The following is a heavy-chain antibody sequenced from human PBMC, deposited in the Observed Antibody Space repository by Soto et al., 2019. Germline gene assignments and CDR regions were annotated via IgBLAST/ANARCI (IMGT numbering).Heavy chain of an antibody. D-gene: IGHD2-2*01. J-gene: IGHJ3*01. CDR1: GFSFHVYV. Sequence: ELQLLESGGGLVQPGGSLRLSCAASGFSFHVYVMNWVRQAPGKGLEWVSGISEGRGDPYYADSVKGRFTVSRDNSKNTLYLQMNSLRVEDTAVYFCASTRIPAPLGAPNSRGFDVWGQGTKVTVSS. CDR3: ASTRIPAPLGAPNSRGFDV. CDR2: ISEGRGDP. V-gene: IGHV3-23*01.